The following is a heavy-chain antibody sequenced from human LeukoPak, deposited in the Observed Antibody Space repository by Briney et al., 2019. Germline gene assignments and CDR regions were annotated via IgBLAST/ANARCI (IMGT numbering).Heavy chain of an antibody. Sequence: ASVKVSCKASGYTFTDYYMHWVRQAPGQGLEWMGWINPNSGGTNYAQKFQGRVTMTRDTSISTAYMELRRLRSDDTAVYYCARGYLYYYDVSGYPFDYWGQGTVVTVSS. CDR1: GYTFTDYY. V-gene: IGHV1-2*02. CDR3: ARGYLYYYDVSGYPFDY. J-gene: IGHJ4*02. D-gene: IGHD3-22*01. CDR2: INPNSGGT.